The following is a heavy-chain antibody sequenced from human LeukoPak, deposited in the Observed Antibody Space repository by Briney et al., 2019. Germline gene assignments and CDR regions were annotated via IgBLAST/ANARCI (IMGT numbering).Heavy chain of an antibody. V-gene: IGHV4-4*07. J-gene: IGHJ3*02. CDR2: IYTSGST. Sequence: PSETLSLTCTVSGGSISSYYWSWIRQPAGKGLEWIGRIYTSGSTNYNPSLKSRVTMSVDTSKNQFSLKLSSVTAADTAVYYCARDRPLEWLVDAFDIWGQGTMVTVSS. CDR3: ARDRPLEWLVDAFDI. CDR1: GGSISSYY. D-gene: IGHD3-3*01.